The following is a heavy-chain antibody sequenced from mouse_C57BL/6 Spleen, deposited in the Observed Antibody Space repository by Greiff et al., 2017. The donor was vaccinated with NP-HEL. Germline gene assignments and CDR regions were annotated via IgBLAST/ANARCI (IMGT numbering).Heavy chain of an antibody. Sequence: QAQLQQPGTELVKPGASVKLSCKASGYTFTSYWMHWVKQRPGQGLEWIGNINPSNGGTNYNEKFKSKATLTVDKSSSTAYMQLSSLTSEDSAVYYCARADYYGPSPHAMDYWGQGTSVTVSS. CDR1: GYTFTSYW. V-gene: IGHV1-53*01. CDR2: INPSNGGT. D-gene: IGHD1-1*01. J-gene: IGHJ4*01. CDR3: ARADYYGPSPHAMDY.